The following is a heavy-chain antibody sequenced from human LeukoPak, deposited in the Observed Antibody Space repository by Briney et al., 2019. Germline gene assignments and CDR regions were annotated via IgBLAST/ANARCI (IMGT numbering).Heavy chain of an antibody. D-gene: IGHD2/OR15-2a*01. CDR3: ARSNSHYFDY. J-gene: IGHJ4*02. Sequence: PGRSLRLSCAASGFTFSSYGMHWVRQAPGKGLEWVAVIWYGGSNKYYADSVKGRFTISRDNSKNTLYLQMNSLRAEDTAVYYCARSNSHYFDYWAREPWSPSPQ. CDR1: GFTFSSYG. CDR2: IWYGGSNK. V-gene: IGHV3-33*01.